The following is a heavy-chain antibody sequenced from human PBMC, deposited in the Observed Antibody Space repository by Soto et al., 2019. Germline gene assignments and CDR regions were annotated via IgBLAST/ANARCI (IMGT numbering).Heavy chain of an antibody. CDR1: GYTFTSYY. CDR3: ARDPTPFYDFWSGSLSGFDY. CDR2: INPSGGST. V-gene: IGHV1-46*03. Sequence: ASVKVSCKASGYTFTSYYMHWVRQAPGQGLEWMGIINPSGGSTSYAQKFQGRVTMTRDTSTSTVYMELSSLRSEDTAVYYCARDPTPFYDFWSGSLSGFDYWGQGTLVTVSS. D-gene: IGHD3-3*01. J-gene: IGHJ4*02.